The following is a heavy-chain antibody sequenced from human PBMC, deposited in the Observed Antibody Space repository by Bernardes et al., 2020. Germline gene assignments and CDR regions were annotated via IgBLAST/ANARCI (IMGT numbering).Heavy chain of an antibody. D-gene: IGHD4-17*01. J-gene: IGHJ4*02. CDR3: SADHPDFGAYCFDY. V-gene: IGHV3-15*07. Sequence: GGSLRLSCTVSGITFQHAWMNWVRQAPGKGLEWVARVKSKFNGGTTDYATPVRGRFTISRDDSKNTVWLQMDGLKSEDTAVYYCSADHPDFGAYCFDYWGQGTLVTVSS. CDR2: VKSKFNGGTT. CDR1: GITFQHAW.